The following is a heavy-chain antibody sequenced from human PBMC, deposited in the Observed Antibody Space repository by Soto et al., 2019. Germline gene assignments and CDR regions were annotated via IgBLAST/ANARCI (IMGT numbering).Heavy chain of an antibody. CDR2: ISGHNGNT. CDR1: GYTFTSYG. D-gene: IGHD1-26*01. CDR3: ARDAAVGLFDN. J-gene: IGHJ4*02. Sequence: QVQLVQSGAEVKKPGASVKVSCKASGYTFTSYGISWVRQAPGQGLEWMGWISGHNGNTNHAQKLQGRVTMTTDTSTSTACMELRSLRSDDTAGYYCARDAAVGLFDNWGQGTLVTVSS. V-gene: IGHV1-18*01.